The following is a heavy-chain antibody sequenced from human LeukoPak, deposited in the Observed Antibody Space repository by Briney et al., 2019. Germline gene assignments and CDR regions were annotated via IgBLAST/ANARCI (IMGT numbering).Heavy chain of an antibody. CDR1: GFTFNNYA. CDR3: ARNQDSSWYYYYMDV. V-gene: IGHV3-23*01. D-gene: IGHD6-13*01. CDR2: ITGSGGST. Sequence: PGGSLRLSCAASGFTFNNYAMSWFPQPPGRGLNGVSTITGSGGSTYSADSVKGRLTISRDNSKNTLYLQMNSLRADDTALYYCARNQDSSWYYYYMDVWGKGTTVTVSS. J-gene: IGHJ6*03.